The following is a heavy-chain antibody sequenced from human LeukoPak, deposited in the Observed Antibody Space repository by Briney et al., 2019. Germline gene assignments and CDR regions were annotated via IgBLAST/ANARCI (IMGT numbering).Heavy chain of an antibody. J-gene: IGHJ4*02. CDR1: GLTSSSYG. Sequence: PVRSLRPSYAATGLTSSSYGMHWVSQAQGKGSASVAFIRYDGSNKYYADSVKGRFTISRDNSKNTLYLQMNSLRAEDTAVYYCAKDHYSNYYFDYWGQGTLVTVSS. V-gene: IGHV3-30*02. CDR2: IRYDGSNK. D-gene: IGHD4-11*01. CDR3: AKDHYSNYYFDY.